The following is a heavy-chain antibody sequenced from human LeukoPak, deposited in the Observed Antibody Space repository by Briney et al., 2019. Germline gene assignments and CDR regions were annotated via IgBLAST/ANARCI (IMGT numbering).Heavy chain of an antibody. CDR2: VLYSGST. V-gene: IGHV4-59*01. D-gene: IGHD6-19*01. CDR3: ARASGWDFDY. J-gene: IGHJ4*02. CDR1: GGPISSYY. Sequence: NPSETLSLTCTVSGGPISSYYWSWIRQPPGKGLEWLGYVLYSGSTNHNPSLKSRITISVGTSKNQFSLKLTSVTAADTAVYYCARASGWDFDYWGQGTLVTVSS.